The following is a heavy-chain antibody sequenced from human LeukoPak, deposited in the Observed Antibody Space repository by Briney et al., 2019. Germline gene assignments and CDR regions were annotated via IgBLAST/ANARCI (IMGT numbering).Heavy chain of an antibody. CDR1: GFTFSSYA. CDR3: PRSRTGLNTDFDY. D-gene: IGHD1-1*01. V-gene: IGHV3-23*01. CDR2: ISGSGDST. J-gene: IGHJ4*02. Sequence: GSLRLSCAASGFTFSSYAMSWVRQAPGKGLEWVSTISGSGDSTYNADSVQGRFTISRDNSKNTLYLQMNSLRVEDTAVYYCPRSRTGLNTDFDYWGQGTLVTVSS.